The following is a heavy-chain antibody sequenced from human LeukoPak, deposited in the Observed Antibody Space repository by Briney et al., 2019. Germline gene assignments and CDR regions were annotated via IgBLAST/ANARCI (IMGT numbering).Heavy chain of an antibody. CDR1: GYSISSGYY. D-gene: IGHD6-19*01. Sequence: SETLSLTCAVSGYSISSGYYWGWIRQPPGEGLEWIGSIYHSGSTYYNPSLKSRVTISVDTSKNQFSLKLSSVTAADTAVYYCARHPDPYSSVDYWGQGTLVTVSS. J-gene: IGHJ4*02. V-gene: IGHV4-38-2*01. CDR3: ARHPDPYSSVDY. CDR2: IYHSGST.